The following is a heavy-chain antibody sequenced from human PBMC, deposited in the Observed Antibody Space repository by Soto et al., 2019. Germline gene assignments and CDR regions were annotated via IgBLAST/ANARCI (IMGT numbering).Heavy chain of an antibody. Sequence: SGPTLVNPTQTLTLTCTFSGFSLSTSGMCVSWIRQPPGKALEWLALIDWDDDKYYRTSLKTRLTISKDTSKNQVVLTMTKMDPVDKATNSGDGIREGGNTPPGYNGRDVWGQGTTVTVS. CDR1: GFSLSTSGMC. D-gene: IGHD2-15*01. J-gene: IGHJ6*02. CDR3: DGIREGGNTPPGYNGRDV. CDR2: IDWDDDK. V-gene: IGHV2-70*01.